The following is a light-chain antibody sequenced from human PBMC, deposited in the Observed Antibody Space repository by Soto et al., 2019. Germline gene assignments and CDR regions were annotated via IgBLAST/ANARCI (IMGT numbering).Light chain of an antibody. CDR1: SGDVGSYSH. CDR3: CSYALSSSYV. V-gene: IGLV2-23*01. CDR2: EGS. Sequence: QPVLTQRAAGSGSPGQSMTIACTETSGDVGSYSHVSWYQQHPGKAPRLIIYEGSKRPSGVSHRFSASRSDKTASLTISGLQAEDEAAYYCCSYALSSSYVFGTGTKVTVL. J-gene: IGLJ1*01.